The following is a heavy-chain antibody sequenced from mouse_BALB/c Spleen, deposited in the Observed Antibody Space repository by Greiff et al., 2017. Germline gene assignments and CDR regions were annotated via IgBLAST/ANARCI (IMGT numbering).Heavy chain of an antibody. CDR1: GFNIKDYY. J-gene: IGHJ2*01. D-gene: IGHD4-1*01. V-gene: IGHV14-1*02. CDR2: IDPENGNT. Sequence: VQLQQSGAELVRPGALVKLSCKASGFNIKDYYMHWVKQRPEQGLEWIGWIDPENGNTIYDPKFQGKASITADTSSNTAYLQLSSLTSEDTAVYYCARLGNWDGCDYWGQGTTLTVSS. CDR3: ARLGNWDGCDY.